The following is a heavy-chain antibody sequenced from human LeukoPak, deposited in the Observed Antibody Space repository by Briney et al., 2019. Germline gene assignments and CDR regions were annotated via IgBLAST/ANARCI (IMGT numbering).Heavy chain of an antibody. CDR3: ARNFPGRTEDV. J-gene: IGHJ6*01. CDR1: GDSMSPYF. V-gene: IGHV4-59*01. Sequence: SETLSLTCTVSGDSMSPYFWTWVRQSPGKGLEWVGYIYQTTTTYNPSLKGRVTISTDMSQNQLSLKVTSVTAADTAVYYCARNFPGRTEDVWGKGTTVIVSS. D-gene: IGHD1-14*01. CDR2: IYQTTT.